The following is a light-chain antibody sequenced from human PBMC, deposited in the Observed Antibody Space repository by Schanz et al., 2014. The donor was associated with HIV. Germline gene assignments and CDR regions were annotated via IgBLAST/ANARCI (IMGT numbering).Light chain of an antibody. CDR1: QSVRSD. V-gene: IGKV3-20*01. Sequence: EMVMTQSPATLSVSPGERVTLSCRASQSVRSDVAWYQEKPAQAPRLLIYDASNRATGIPARFSGSGSGTDFTLTISRLEPEDFAVYYCQQYGSSSWTFGQGTKVEIK. J-gene: IGKJ1*01. CDR3: QQYGSSSWT. CDR2: DAS.